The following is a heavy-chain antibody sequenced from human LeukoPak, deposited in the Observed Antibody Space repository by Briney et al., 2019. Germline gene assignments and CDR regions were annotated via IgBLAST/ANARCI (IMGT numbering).Heavy chain of an antibody. CDR1: GYNFATYW. CDR3: AKFHATWYGDT. V-gene: IGHV5-51*01. J-gene: IGHJ4*02. D-gene: IGHD6-13*01. Sequence: GESLKISCQGSGYNFATYWIVWVRQMPGKGLEWMGIIYPGNSHTRYSPSSQGQVTISPDPSIGTAYLHWSSLQSSDTALYYCAKFHATWYGDTWGQGTLVTVSS. CDR2: IYPGNSHT.